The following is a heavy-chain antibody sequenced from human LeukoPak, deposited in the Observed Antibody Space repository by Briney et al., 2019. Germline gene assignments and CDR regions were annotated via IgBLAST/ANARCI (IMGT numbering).Heavy chain of an antibody. D-gene: IGHD3-9*01. Sequence: AGGSLRLSCAASGFTFSSYGMHWVRQAPGKGLEWVAVISYDGSNKYYADSVKGRFTISRDNSKNTLYLQMNSLRAEDTAVYYCAKDKGLRYFDWLLYDPFVYGMDVWGQGTTVTVSS. CDR3: AKDKGLRYFDWLLYDPFVYGMDV. CDR1: GFTFSSYG. V-gene: IGHV3-30*18. CDR2: ISYDGSNK. J-gene: IGHJ6*02.